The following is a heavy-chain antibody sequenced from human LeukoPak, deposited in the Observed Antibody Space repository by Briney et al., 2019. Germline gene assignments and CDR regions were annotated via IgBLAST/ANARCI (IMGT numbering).Heavy chain of an antibody. CDR1: GGTFSSYA. CDR2: IIPIFGTA. V-gene: IGHV1-69*13. J-gene: IGHJ4*02. Sequence: SVKVSCKASGGTFSSYAISWVRQAPGQGLEWMGGIIPIFGTANYAQKFQGRVTITADESTSTAYMELSSLRSEDTAVYYCARTKRGYSGYSESYYFDYWGQGTLVTVSS. CDR3: ARTKRGYSGYSESYYFDY. D-gene: IGHD5-12*01.